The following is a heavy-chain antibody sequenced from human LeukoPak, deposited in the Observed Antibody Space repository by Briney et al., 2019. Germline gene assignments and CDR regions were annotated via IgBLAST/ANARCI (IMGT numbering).Heavy chain of an antibody. CDR2: IYYSGST. V-gene: IGHV4-59*08. Sequence: SDTLSLTCTVSGGSISSYYWSWIRQPPGKGLEWIGYIYYSGSTNYNPSLKSRVTISVDTSKNQFSLKLSSVTAADTAVYYCARATSARSPKVWLQVFDYWGQGTLVTVSS. D-gene: IGHD5-24*01. J-gene: IGHJ4*02. CDR1: GGSISSYY. CDR3: ARATSARSPKVWLQVFDY.